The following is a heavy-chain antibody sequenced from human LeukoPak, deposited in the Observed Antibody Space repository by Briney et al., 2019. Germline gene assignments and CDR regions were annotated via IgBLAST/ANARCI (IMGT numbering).Heavy chain of an antibody. CDR1: GGAISSYY. D-gene: IGHD2-8*01. Sequence: SETLSLTCIVSGGAISSYYWSWIRQPPGKTLEWIGYVYYSGNTNYSPSLKSRLTISIDTSKNQFSLKLSSVTAADTPVYYCARVGNGHFDYWGQGNLVTVSS. V-gene: IGHV4-59*01. CDR2: VYYSGNT. CDR3: ARVGNGHFDY. J-gene: IGHJ4*02.